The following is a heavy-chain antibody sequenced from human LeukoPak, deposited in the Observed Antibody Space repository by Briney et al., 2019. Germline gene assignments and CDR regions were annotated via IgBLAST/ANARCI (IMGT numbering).Heavy chain of an antibody. J-gene: IGHJ1*01. CDR2: IYHSVST. D-gene: IGHD3-22*01. CDR1: GVSIISSNSY. V-gene: IGHV4-39*07. CDR3: ARVVQSTDSSGFYLPEYFQH. Sequence: PSETLSLTCTVSGVSIISSNSYWRWIPQPPGKGLEWIGSIYHSVSTSYNPSLRSRVTISVDTSKNQFSVKLRSVTAADTAVYYCARVVQSTDSSGFYLPEYFQHWGQGTLVTVSS.